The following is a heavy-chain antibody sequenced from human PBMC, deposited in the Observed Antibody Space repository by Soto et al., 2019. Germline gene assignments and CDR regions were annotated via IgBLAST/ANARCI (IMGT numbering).Heavy chain of an antibody. CDR2: IAFTGIAT. CDR3: VKEGETGRRVAFAL. J-gene: IGHJ4*02. Sequence: GGSLRLSCATSGFSFPDYAMSWGRQAPGKGLEWVSAIAFTGIATYYADCVKGRFTISRDNSKNLVYMQMNSLRVDDTALYYCVKEGETGRRVAFALWGQGTQVTVSS. CDR1: GFSFPDYA. D-gene: IGHD3-10*01. V-gene: IGHV3-23*01.